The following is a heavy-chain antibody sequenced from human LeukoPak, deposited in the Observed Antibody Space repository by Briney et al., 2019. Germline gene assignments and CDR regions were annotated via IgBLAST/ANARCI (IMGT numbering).Heavy chain of an antibody. V-gene: IGHV3-30*02. CDR1: GFTFSSYG. CDR2: IRYDGSNK. J-gene: IGHJ4*02. CDR3: ARADSSGYYHPIN. Sequence: PGGSLRLSCAASGFTFSSYGMHWVRQAPGKGLEWVAFIRYDGSNKYYADSVKGRFTISRDNSKNTLYLQMNSLRAEDTAVYYCARADSSGYYHPINWGQGTLVTVSS. D-gene: IGHD3-22*01.